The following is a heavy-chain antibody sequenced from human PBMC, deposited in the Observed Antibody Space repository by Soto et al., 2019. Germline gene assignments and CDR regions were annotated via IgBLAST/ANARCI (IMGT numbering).Heavy chain of an antibody. CDR1: GVTFSSYA. Sequence: SVKVSCKASGVTFSSYAISWVRQAPGQGLEWMGGIIPIFGTANYAQKFQGRVTITADESTSTAYMELSSLRSEDTAVYYCARGSTYYDILTGYQNRFYYYYSMDVWGQGTTVTVSS. CDR2: IIPIFGTA. V-gene: IGHV1-69*13. D-gene: IGHD3-9*01. J-gene: IGHJ6*02. CDR3: ARGSTYYDILTGYQNRFYYYYSMDV.